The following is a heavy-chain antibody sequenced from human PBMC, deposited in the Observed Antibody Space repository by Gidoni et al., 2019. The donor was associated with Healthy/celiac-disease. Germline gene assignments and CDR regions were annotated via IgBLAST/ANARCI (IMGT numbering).Heavy chain of an antibody. Sequence: QVQLVESGGGVVQPGRSRRLSCEASGFTFSSYSMHWVRQAPGKGLEWVAVISYDGSNKYYADSVKGRFPISRDNSKNTLYLQMNSLRAEDTAVYYCARVAFVGGGYGEDGPFDYWGQGTLVTVSS. CDR2: ISYDGSNK. V-gene: IGHV3-30*04. CDR1: GFTFSSYS. D-gene: IGHD4-17*01. J-gene: IGHJ4*02. CDR3: ARVAFVGGGYGEDGPFDY.